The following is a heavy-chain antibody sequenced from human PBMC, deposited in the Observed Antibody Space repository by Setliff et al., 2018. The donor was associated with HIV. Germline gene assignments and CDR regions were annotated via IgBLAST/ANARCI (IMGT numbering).Heavy chain of an antibody. Sequence: SETLSLTCSVSGASITGYYWSWIQQPAGKGLEWIGRIYTSGSTNYNPSLKSRVTISVDTSKNQFSLKLSSVTAADTAVYYCARLDCSSSSGFVDYWGQGTLVTVSS. CDR1: GASITGYY. V-gene: IGHV4-4*07. J-gene: IGHJ4*02. D-gene: IGHD2-2*01. CDR3: ARLDCSSSSGFVDY. CDR2: IYTSGST.